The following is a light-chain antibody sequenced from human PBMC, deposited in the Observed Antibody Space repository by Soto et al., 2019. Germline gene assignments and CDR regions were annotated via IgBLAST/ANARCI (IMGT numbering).Light chain of an antibody. CDR2: DDS. Sequence: SYELTQPPSVSVAPGQTARITCGGNNIGSESVHWYQQKPGQAPVVVVYDDSDRPSGIPERFSGSNSGNTASLTISGLQAADEADYYCSLYTSENAYVFGTGTKVTVL. CDR1: NIGSES. V-gene: IGLV3-21*02. CDR3: SLYTSENAYV. J-gene: IGLJ1*01.